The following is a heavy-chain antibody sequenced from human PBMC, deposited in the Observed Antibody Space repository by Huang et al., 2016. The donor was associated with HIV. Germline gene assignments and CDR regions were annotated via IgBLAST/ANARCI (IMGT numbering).Heavy chain of an antibody. J-gene: IGHJ4*02. Sequence: QVQLVASGGGVVQPGRSLRRSCVASGFTFTNFGMHWVRQAPGTGLEWVAFISYDGSNGRYSESVKGRFTISRDNPMDTLYLQMNSLRPDDTAVYYCAKESRWYSDLDNWGQGTLVTVSS. CDR1: GFTFTNFG. D-gene: IGHD2-15*01. V-gene: IGHV3-30*18. CDR3: AKESRWYSDLDN. CDR2: ISYDGSNG.